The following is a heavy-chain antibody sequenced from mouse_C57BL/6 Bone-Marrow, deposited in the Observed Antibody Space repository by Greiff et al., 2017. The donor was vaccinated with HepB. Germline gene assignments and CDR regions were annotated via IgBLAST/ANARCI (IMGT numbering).Heavy chain of an antibody. V-gene: IGHV1-54*01. CDR2: INPGSGGT. CDR1: GYAFTNYL. CDR3: ARVDYSNYPGV. J-gene: IGHJ1*03. D-gene: IGHD2-5*01. Sequence: QVQLKQSGAELVRPGTSVKVSCKASGYAFTNYLIEWVKQRPGQGLEWIGVINPGSGGTNYNEKFKGKATLTADKSSSTAYMQLSSLTSEDSAVYFCARVDYSNYPGVWGTGTTVTVSS.